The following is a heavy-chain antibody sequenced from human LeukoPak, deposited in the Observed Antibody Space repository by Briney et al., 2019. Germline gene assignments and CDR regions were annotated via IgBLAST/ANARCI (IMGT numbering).Heavy chain of an antibody. CDR3: ARGRGSGWSSFDY. J-gene: IGHJ4*02. V-gene: IGHV4-59*01. Sequence: SETLSLTCTVSGGSISSYSWSWIRQPPGKGLEWIGYLYYSGSTNYNPSLKSRVTMSVDTSKNQFSLKLSSVTAADTAVYYCARGRGSGWSSFDYWGQGTLVTVSS. CDR2: LYYSGST. D-gene: IGHD6-19*01. CDR1: GGSISSYS.